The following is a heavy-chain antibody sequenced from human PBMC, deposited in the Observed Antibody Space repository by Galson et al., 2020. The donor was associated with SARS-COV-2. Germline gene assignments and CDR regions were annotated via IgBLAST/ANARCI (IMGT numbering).Heavy chain of an antibody. CDR2: IGVYNGTR. Sequence: ASVKVSCKASGYIFTNNGISRVRQPPGQGPEWMGWIGVYNGTRRFAEGVQGRLTVTTDTATNTAYMELRSLRSDDTAVYYCARDTTGSSYQDDSFDVWGQGTMVTVSS. CDR3: ARDTTGSSYQDDSFDV. CDR1: GYIFTNNG. V-gene: IGHV1-18*01. D-gene: IGHD1-26*01. J-gene: IGHJ3*01.